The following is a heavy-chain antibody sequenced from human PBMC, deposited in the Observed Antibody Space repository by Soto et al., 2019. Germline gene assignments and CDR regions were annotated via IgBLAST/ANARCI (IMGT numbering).Heavy chain of an antibody. CDR2: MNPYRGNT. CDR3: ARRYSSSWYDAFDI. V-gene: IGHV1-8*01. CDR1: GYTFTSYD. J-gene: IGHJ3*02. D-gene: IGHD6-13*01. Sequence: QVQLVQSGAEVKKPGASVKVSCKASGYTFTSYDINWVRQATGQGLEWMGWMNPYRGNTGYAQKSQGRVTMXSXTSXSTAYMELSSLRSEDTAVYYCARRYSSSWYDAFDIWGQGTMVTVSS.